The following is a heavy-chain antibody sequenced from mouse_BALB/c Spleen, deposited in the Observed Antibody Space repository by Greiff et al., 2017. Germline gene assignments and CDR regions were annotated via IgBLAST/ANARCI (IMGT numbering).Heavy chain of an antibody. CDR2: ISSGGGST. V-gene: IGHV5-12-1*01. CDR3: ARLYEGAMDY. Sequence: EVKLMESGGGLVKPGGSLKLSCAASGFAFSSYDMSWVRQTPEKRLEWVAYISSGGGSTYYPDTVTGRFTISRDNAKNTLYLQMSSLKSEDTAMYYCARLYEGAMDYWGQGTSVTVSS. CDR1: GFAFSSYD. D-gene: IGHD2-10*02. J-gene: IGHJ4*01.